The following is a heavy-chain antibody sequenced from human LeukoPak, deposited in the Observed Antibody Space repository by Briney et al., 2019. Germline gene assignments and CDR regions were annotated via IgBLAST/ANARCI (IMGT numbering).Heavy chain of an antibody. CDR2: MSGRGDTS. J-gene: IGHJ4*02. CDR3: AKLAGIRGWFVYYFDY. CDR1: GFTFGTHA. D-gene: IGHD6-19*01. Sequence: GGSLRLSCAASGFTFGTHAMTWVRQAPGKGLEWVSGMSGRGDTSYYADSVKGRFTISRDNSKNTLFLQMNSLRAEDTAVYYCAKLAGIRGWFVYYFDYWRQGTLVTVP. V-gene: IGHV3-23*01.